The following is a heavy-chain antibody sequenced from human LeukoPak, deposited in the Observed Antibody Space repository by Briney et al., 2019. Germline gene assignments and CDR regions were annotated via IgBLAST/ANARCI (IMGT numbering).Heavy chain of an antibody. D-gene: IGHD6-19*01. Sequence: GGSLRLSCAASGFTFDDYATPWVRQAPGKGLEWVSGISWNSGRIGYADSVKGRFTISRDNAENSLYLEMNSLRAEDTALYYCEKDIDSRGFYDSGGQGTVATVSS. CDR3: EKDIDSRGFYDS. CDR2: ISWNSGRI. J-gene: IGHJ4*02. CDR1: GFTFDDYA. V-gene: IGHV3-9*01.